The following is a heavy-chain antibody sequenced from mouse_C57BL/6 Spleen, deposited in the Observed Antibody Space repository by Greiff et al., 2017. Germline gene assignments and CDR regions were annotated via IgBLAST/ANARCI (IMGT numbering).Heavy chain of an antibody. Sequence: VQLQQSGAELVKPGASVKLSCTASGFNIKDYYMHWVKQRTEQGLEWIGRIDPEDGETKYAPQFQGKATITADTSSNTAYLQLSSLTSEGTAVYYCARRYYDYDEGYAMDYWGQGTSVTVSS. CDR1: GFNIKDYY. V-gene: IGHV14-2*01. J-gene: IGHJ4*01. CDR3: ARRYYDYDEGYAMDY. D-gene: IGHD2-4*01. CDR2: IDPEDGET.